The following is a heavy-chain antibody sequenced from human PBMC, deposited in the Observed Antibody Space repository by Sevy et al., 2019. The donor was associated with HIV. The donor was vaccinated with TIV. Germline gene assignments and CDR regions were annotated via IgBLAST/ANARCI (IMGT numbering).Heavy chain of an antibody. CDR3: ARDVVTRYFDL. CDR2: ISSSSSYI. Sequence: GGSLRLSCAASGFAFSSYSMNWVCQAPGKGLEWVSSISSSSSYIYYADSVKGRFTISRDNAKNSLYLQMNSLRAEDTAVYYCARDVVTRYFDLWGRCTLVTVSS. D-gene: IGHD3-22*01. J-gene: IGHJ2*01. CDR1: GFAFSSYS. V-gene: IGHV3-21*01.